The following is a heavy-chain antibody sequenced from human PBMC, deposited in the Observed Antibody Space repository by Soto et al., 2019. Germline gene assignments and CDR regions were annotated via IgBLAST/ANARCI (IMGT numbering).Heavy chain of an antibody. CDR2: IKQDGSEK. J-gene: IGHJ4*02. Sequence: PGGSLRLSCAASGFTFSSYWMSWVRQAPGKGLEWVANIKQDGSEKYYVDSVKGRFTISRDNAKNSLYLQMNSLRAEDTAVYYCARTIAAAGPIHPTAFDYWGQGTLVTVSS. D-gene: IGHD6-13*01. V-gene: IGHV3-7*01. CDR1: GFTFSSYW. CDR3: ARTIAAAGPIHPTAFDY.